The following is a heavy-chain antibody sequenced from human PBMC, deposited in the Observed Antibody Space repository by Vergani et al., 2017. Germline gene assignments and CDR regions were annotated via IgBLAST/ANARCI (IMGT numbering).Heavy chain of an antibody. CDR3: AGPQGTSAYYYGGFDY. Sequence: EVQLLESGGDLVQPGGSLRLSCTASGFIFSTYAMSWVRQAPGKGLEWVSGISGSGGSTYYADSVKGRFTISRDNSKNTLSLQMNSLTAEDTAIYYCAGPQGTSAYYYGGFDYWGQGILVTVSS. J-gene: IGHJ4*02. CDR2: ISGSGGST. D-gene: IGHD3-22*01. V-gene: IGHV3-23*01. CDR1: GFIFSTYA.